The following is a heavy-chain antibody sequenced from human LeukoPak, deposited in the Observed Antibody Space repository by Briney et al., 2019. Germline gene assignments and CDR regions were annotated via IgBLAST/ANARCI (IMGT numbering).Heavy chain of an antibody. V-gene: IGHV7-4-1*02. CDR2: INTNTGNP. Sequence: ASVKVSCKASGYTFTSYAMNWVRQAPGQGLEWMGWINTNTGNPTYAQGFTGRFVFSLDTSVSTAYLQISSLKAKDTAVYYCARDQSRITIFGVVIIRSWFDPWGQGTLVTVSS. CDR3: ARDQSRITIFGVVIIRSWFDP. D-gene: IGHD3-3*01. J-gene: IGHJ5*02. CDR1: GYTFTSYA.